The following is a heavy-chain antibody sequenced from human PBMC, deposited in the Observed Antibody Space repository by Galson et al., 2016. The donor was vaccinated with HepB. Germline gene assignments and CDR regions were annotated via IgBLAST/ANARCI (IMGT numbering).Heavy chain of an antibody. V-gene: IGHV3-74*03. Sequence: SLRLSCAASGFTLKNYWMHWVRQVPGKGLVWVSRINPDGTSTAYADFVKGRVTISRDNDKNTVHLQLRNLRVEDTALYYCARARYSDSSGYNWGHGTLVTVSS. J-gene: IGHJ4*01. CDR3: ARARYSDSSGYN. CDR2: INPDGTST. D-gene: IGHD3-22*01. CDR1: GFTLKNYW.